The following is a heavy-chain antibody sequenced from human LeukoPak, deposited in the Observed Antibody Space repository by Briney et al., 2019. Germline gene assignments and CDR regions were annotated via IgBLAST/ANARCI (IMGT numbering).Heavy chain of an antibody. CDR1: GFTVSSNS. CDR3: ARSARLMKGVVEVTALDD. Sequence: LAGGSLRLSCTVSGFTVSSNSWSWVRQAPGKGLEWVSFIYSGGNTHYSDSVKGRFTIARDNAKNSVYLEMNSLRADDTAVYYCARSARLMKGVVEVTALDDWGQGTLVTVSS. J-gene: IGHJ4*02. V-gene: IGHV3-53*01. CDR2: IYSGGNT. D-gene: IGHD3-3*01.